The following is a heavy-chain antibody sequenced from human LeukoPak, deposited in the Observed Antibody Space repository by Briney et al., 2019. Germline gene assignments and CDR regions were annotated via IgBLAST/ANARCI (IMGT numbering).Heavy chain of an antibody. J-gene: IGHJ5*02. V-gene: IGHV5-10-1*01. CDR1: GYSFTSNW. CDR3: ARQPEGTWFDP. Sequence: GESLKISCKGSGYSFTSNWISWVRQMPGKGLEWMGRIDPSDSYTNYSPSFQGHVTISADKSISTAYLQWSSLKASDTTMYYCARQPEGTWFDPWGQGTLVTVSS. D-gene: IGHD1-1*01. CDR2: IDPSDSYT.